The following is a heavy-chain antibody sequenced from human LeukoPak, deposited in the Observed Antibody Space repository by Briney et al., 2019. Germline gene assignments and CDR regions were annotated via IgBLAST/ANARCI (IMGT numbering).Heavy chain of an antibody. CDR3: ARGPSGYSYGYYFDY. D-gene: IGHD5-18*01. Sequence: NSSETLSLTCTGSGGSISSYYWSWIRQPPGKGLEGIGNIYYNGNTNYNPSLKSRVAISVDTSKNQFSLKLSSVTAADTAVYYCARGPSGYSYGYYFDYWGQGTLVTVSS. V-gene: IGHV4-59*08. J-gene: IGHJ4*02. CDR2: IYYNGNT. CDR1: GGSISSYY.